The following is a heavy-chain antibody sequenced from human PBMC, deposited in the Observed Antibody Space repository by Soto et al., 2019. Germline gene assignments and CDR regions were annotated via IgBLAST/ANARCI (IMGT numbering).Heavy chain of an antibody. CDR2: IYPSDSDT. CDR1: GYSFNTFW. J-gene: IGHJ6*02. CDR3: ARLPQDYYYHGMDV. Sequence: GESLKISCKGSGYSFNTFWIGWVRQMPGKGLEWMGIIYPSDSDTRYSPSFQGQVTISADKSSRTAYLQWSSLKASDSAMYYCARLPQDYYYHGMDVWGQGTKVTVSS. V-gene: IGHV5-51*01.